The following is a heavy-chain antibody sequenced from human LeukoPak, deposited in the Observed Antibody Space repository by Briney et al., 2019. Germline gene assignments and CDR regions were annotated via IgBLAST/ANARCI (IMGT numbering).Heavy chain of an antibody. Sequence: GGSLRLSCAASGFTFSNYSMAWVRQAPGKGLEWVSFISSSSSYIYYADSVKGRFTISRDNAKNTLYLQMNSLRAEDTAVYYCARGSAFGVVEYYYYGMDVWGQGTTVTVSS. CDR1: GFTFSNYS. V-gene: IGHV3-21*01. D-gene: IGHD3-3*01. CDR2: ISSSSSYI. J-gene: IGHJ6*02. CDR3: ARGSAFGVVEYYYYGMDV.